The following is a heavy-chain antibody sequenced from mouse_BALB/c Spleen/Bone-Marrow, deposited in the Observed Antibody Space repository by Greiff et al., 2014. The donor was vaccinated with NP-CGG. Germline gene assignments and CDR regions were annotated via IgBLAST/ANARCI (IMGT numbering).Heavy chain of an antibody. Sequence: EVQLQESGGGLVQPGGSLKLSCAASGFTFSSYTMSWVRQTPEKRLEWVAYISNGGGSTYYPGTVKGRFTISRDNAKNTLYLQMSSLKSEDTAMYYCARHGGSRGYYFDYWGQGTTLTVSS. CDR3: ARHGGSRGYYFDY. V-gene: IGHV5-12-2*01. J-gene: IGHJ2*01. D-gene: IGHD1-1*01. CDR1: GFTFSSYT. CDR2: ISNGGGST.